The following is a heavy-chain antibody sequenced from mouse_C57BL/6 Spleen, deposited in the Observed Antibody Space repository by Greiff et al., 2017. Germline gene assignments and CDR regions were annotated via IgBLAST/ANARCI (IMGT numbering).Heavy chain of an antibody. V-gene: IGHV5-6*01. Sequence: EVKVVEPGGDLVKPGGSLKLSCAASGFTFSSYGMSWVRQTPDNRLAWVATIRSGGSYTYYPHSVKGRFTISRDTAKKTLYLQMSSLKSEDTAMYYCARQFTGTCDYWGQGTTLTVSS. CDR1: GFTFSSYG. D-gene: IGHD4-1*01. J-gene: IGHJ2*01. CDR3: ARQFTGTCDY. CDR2: IRSGGSYT.